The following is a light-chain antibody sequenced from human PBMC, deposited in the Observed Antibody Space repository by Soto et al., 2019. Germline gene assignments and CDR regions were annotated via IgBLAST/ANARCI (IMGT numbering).Light chain of an antibody. CDR2: GTF. Sequence: EIVLTQSSGTPSLSTGERATLSCRASQRVSSSYLAWFQQIPGQAPRLLIHGTFSRATGIRDRLSGSWYGSYFTLTISRMEPEDFGVYYCKHYGSSPFTFGTGTKVAT. CDR1: QRVSSSY. V-gene: IGKV3-20*01. CDR3: KHYGSSPFT. J-gene: IGKJ3*01.